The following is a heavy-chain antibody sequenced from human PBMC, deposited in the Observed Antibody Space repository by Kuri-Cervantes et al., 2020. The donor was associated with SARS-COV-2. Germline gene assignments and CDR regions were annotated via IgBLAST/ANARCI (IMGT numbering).Heavy chain of an antibody. D-gene: IGHD3-10*01. J-gene: IGHJ5*02. CDR3: AKDQGYYGSGSHFWFDP. CDR2: TRSEGITK. CDR1: GFTFTNFG. V-gene: IGHV3-30*02. Sequence: GGSLRPSCATSGFTFTNFGMHWVRQAPGKGLEWVAFTRSEGITKYYGDSVRGRFTISRDNSKNTLYLQMNSLRAEDTAVYYCAKDQGYYGSGSHFWFDPWGQGTLVTVSS.